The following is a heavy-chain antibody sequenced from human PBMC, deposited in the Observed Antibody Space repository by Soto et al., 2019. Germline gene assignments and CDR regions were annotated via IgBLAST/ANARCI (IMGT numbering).Heavy chain of an antibody. D-gene: IGHD2-21*02. CDR3: PTEELCGADCYFFKH. CDR1: GFNLRNYE. Sequence: EVQLLETGGGSVHVGGSLRLSCAVSGFNLRNYEMNWVRQVPGKGLEWISKISGSNNNIYYADSVQGRFTISRDNANNAQFLQRTSLRAEDPATYHCPTEELCGADCYFFKHWGQGTLVTVSS. CDR2: ISGSNNNI. J-gene: IGHJ4*02. V-gene: IGHV3-48*03.